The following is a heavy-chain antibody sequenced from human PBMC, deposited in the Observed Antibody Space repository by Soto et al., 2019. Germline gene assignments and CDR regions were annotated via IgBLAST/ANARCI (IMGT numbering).Heavy chain of an antibody. CDR1: GGSISSYY. J-gene: IGHJ6*02. CDR3: ARGANDYIWGSYRPLYCYLLDV. D-gene: IGHD3-16*02. CDR2: IYYSGST. V-gene: IGHV4-59*01. Sequence: SETLSLTCTVSGGSISSYYWSWIRQPPGKGLEWIGYIYYSGSTNYNPSLKSRVTISVDTSKNQFSLKLSSVTAADTAVYYCARGANDYIWGSYRPLYCYLLDVSGQGTSVTVS.